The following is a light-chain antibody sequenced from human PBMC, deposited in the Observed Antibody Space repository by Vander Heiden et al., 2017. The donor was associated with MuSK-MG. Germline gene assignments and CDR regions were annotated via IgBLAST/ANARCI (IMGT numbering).Light chain of an antibody. V-gene: IGLV2-11*01. CDR1: SSDVGGYNY. J-gene: IGLJ2*01. CDR2: DVS. CDR3: CSYAGNYVV. Sequence: QSALTQPRSVSGSPGQSVTISCTGTSSDVGGYNYVSWYQQHPGKAPKLMIYDVSKRPSGVPDRFSGSKSGNTASLTISGLQAEDEADYYCCSYAGNYVVFGGGTKLTVL.